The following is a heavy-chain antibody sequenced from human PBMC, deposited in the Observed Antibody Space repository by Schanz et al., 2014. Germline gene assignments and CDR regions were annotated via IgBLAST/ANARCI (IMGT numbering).Heavy chain of an antibody. Sequence: QVQLVQSGDEVKKPGSSVKVSCKASGGTFSSDTFSWVRQAPGQGLEWMGRIIPVLAIADYAQKFQGRVTITADKSTSTASMELSSLRSEDTAVYYCARGPSQGYSYGHNIGAYYYGMDVWGQGTTVTVSS. CDR1: GGTFSSDT. J-gene: IGHJ6*02. CDR2: IIPVLAIA. V-gene: IGHV1-69*04. D-gene: IGHD5-18*01. CDR3: ARGPSQGYSYGHNIGAYYYGMDV.